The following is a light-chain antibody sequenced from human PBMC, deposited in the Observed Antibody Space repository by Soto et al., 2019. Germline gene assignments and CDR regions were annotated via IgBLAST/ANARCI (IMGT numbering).Light chain of an antibody. CDR3: QQYDDWPT. V-gene: IGKV3-15*01. Sequence: EILMTQSPATLSVSPGERATLSCRANQSLSNNLAWYQQKPGQAPRLLLYGASTRATGIPARFRGSGSGTEFTLTISSLQSEVFGVYNWQQYDDWPTFGGGTKGEIK. CDR2: GAS. J-gene: IGKJ4*01. CDR1: QSLSNN.